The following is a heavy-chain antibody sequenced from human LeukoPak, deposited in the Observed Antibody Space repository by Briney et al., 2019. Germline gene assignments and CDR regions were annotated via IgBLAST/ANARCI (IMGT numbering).Heavy chain of an antibody. CDR3: AKSSRYYGSSIDY. Sequence: GGSLRLSCAASGFTFSSYGMHWVRQAPGKGLEWVAVIWYDGSNKYYADSVKGRFTISRDNSKNTLYLQMNSLRAEDTAVYYCAKSSRYYGSSIDYWGQGTLVTVSS. J-gene: IGHJ4*02. CDR1: GFTFSSYG. V-gene: IGHV3-33*06. D-gene: IGHD3-10*01. CDR2: IWYDGSNK.